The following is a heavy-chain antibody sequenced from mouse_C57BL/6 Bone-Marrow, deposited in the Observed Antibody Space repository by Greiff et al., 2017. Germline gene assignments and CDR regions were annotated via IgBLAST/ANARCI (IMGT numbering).Heavy chain of an antibody. J-gene: IGHJ3*01. CDR3: ARRDYGSSYGFAY. D-gene: IGHD1-1*01. CDR1: GYTFTSYW. CDR2: INPSSGYT. Sequence: QVQLQQPGAELAKPGASVKLSCKASGYTFTSYWMHWVKQRPGQGLEWIGYINPSSGYTKYNQKFKDKATLTADKSSSTAYMQLSSLTYADSAVYYCARRDYGSSYGFAYWGQGTLVTVSA. V-gene: IGHV1-7*01.